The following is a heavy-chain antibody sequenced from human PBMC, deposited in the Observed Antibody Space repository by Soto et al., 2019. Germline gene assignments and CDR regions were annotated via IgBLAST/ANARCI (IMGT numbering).Heavy chain of an antibody. CDR3: ARESHYFDSSGYYDRRNWFDP. J-gene: IGHJ5*02. Sequence: QVQLQESGPGLVKPSQTLSLTCTVSGGSISSGDYYWSWIRQPPGKGLEWIGHIYYSGSTSYNPSPKSRVTMSVDTSRNQFSLKLSSVPAADTAVFYCARESHYFDSSGYYDRRNWFDPWGQGTLVTVSS. CDR1: GGSISSGDYY. V-gene: IGHV4-30-4*01. D-gene: IGHD3-22*01. CDR2: IYYSGST.